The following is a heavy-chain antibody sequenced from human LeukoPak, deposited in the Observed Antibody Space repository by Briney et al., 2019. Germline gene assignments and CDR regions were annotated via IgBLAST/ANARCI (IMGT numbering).Heavy chain of an antibody. J-gene: IGHJ4*02. CDR2: ITSDGSST. D-gene: IGHD3-10*01. CDR1: GFTFSSTR. V-gene: IGHV3-74*01. Sequence: PGGSLRLSCAASGFTFSSTRMNWVRQGPGKGLEWVSRITSDGSSTIYADSVKGRFTISRDNAKSTVYLQMNSLRAEDTAVYLCARDRYYIFDYWGQGAPVTVSS. CDR3: ARDRYYIFDY.